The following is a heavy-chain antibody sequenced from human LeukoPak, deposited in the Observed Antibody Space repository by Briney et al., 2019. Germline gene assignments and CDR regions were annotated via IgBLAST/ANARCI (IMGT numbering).Heavy chain of an antibody. CDR3: ARNLARDLVYHGSGSSVNWFDP. CDR2: IYYSGSS. D-gene: IGHD3-10*01. Sequence: PSETLSLTCTVSGGSISSYYWSWIRQPPGRGVEWIGYIYYSGSSNYNPSLKSRVTLSVDTSKNQVSLKLSSVTAADTAVYYCARNLARDLVYHGSGSSVNWFDPWGQGTLVTVSS. CDR1: GGSISSYY. J-gene: IGHJ5*02. V-gene: IGHV4-59*01.